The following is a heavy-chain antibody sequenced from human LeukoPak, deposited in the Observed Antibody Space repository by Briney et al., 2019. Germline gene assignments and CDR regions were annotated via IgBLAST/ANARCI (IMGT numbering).Heavy chain of an antibody. V-gene: IGHV4-4*07. J-gene: IGHJ4*02. CDR1: GGSISSYY. CDR3: ARVGDYYGSGSYVDY. CDR2: IYTSGST. Sequence: SETLSLTCTVSGGSISSYYWSWIRQPAGKGLEWIGRIYTSGSTNYNPSLKSRVTMSVDTSKNQFSLKLSSVTAADTAVYYCARVGDYYGSGSYVDYWGQGTLVTVSS. D-gene: IGHD3-10*01.